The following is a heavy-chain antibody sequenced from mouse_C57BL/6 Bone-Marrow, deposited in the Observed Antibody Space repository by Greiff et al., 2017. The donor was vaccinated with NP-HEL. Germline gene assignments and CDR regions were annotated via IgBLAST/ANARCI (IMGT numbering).Heavy chain of an antibody. CDR3: ARLHYGSSYCAVDY. Sequence: QVQLQQPGAELVKPGASVKLSCKASGYTFTSYWMHWVKQRPGQGLEWIGMIHPNSGSTNYNEKFKSKATLTVDKSSSTAYMQLSSLTSEDSAVDYCARLHYGSSYCAVDYWGQGTSVTVSA. CDR2: IHPNSGST. J-gene: IGHJ4*01. CDR1: GYTFTSYW. V-gene: IGHV1-64*01. D-gene: IGHD1-1*01.